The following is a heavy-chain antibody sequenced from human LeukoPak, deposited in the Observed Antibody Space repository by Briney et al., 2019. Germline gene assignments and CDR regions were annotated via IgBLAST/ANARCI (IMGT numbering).Heavy chain of an antibody. J-gene: IGHJ5*02. D-gene: IGHD2-2*02. Sequence: SETLSLTCIVSGGSINNFYWSWLRQPPGKGLECIGHIYYNGATAYNPSLKSRVTMSVDTSKDQFSLLLTSVTAADTAVYYCAKYTPSGRHAASFFDPWGQGALVTVSS. CDR3: AKYTPSGRHAASFFDP. CDR1: GGSINNFY. CDR2: IYYNGAT. V-gene: IGHV4-59*08.